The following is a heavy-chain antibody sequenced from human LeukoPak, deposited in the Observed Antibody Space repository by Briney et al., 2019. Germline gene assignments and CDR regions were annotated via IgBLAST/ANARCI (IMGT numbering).Heavy chain of an antibody. J-gene: IGHJ4*02. V-gene: IGHV1-2*02. CDR3: ARDRHPHYYDSSGYYDY. D-gene: IGHD3-22*01. Sequence: ASVKVSCKASGYTFTGYYMHWVRQAPGQGLEWMGWINPNSGGTNYAQKFQGRVTLTTDTSTSTAYMELRSLRSDDTAVYYCARDRHPHYYDSSGYYDYWGQGTLVTVSS. CDR2: INPNSGGT. CDR1: GYTFTGYY.